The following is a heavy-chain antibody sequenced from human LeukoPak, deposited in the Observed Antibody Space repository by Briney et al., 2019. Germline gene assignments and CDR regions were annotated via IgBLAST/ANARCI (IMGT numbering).Heavy chain of an antibody. Sequence: SETLSLTCTVSGGSISSDYWSWIRQPPGKGLEWIGYIYYSGSTNYNPSLKSRVTISVDTSKNQFSLKLSSVTAADTAVYYCARDRSGYLGAFDIWGQGTMVTVSS. J-gene: IGHJ3*02. CDR1: GGSISSDY. D-gene: IGHD5-12*01. CDR3: ARDRSGYLGAFDI. V-gene: IGHV4-59*01. CDR2: IYYSGST.